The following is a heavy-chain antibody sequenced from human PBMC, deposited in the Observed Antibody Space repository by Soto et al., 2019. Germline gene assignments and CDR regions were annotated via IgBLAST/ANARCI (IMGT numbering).Heavy chain of an antibody. V-gene: IGHV3-21*01. J-gene: IGHJ4*02. D-gene: IGHD3-16*02. CDR2: ISSSSSYI. CDR1: GFTFSSYS. Sequence: EVQLVESGGGLVKPGGSLRLSCAASGFTFSSYSMNWVRQAPGKGLEWVSSISSSSSYIYYADSVKGRFTISRDNAKNSLYLQMKSLRAEDTALYYCARVVDDYVSGSYPPAYYFYYWGQGTLVTVPS. CDR3: ARVVDDYVSGSYPPAYYFYY.